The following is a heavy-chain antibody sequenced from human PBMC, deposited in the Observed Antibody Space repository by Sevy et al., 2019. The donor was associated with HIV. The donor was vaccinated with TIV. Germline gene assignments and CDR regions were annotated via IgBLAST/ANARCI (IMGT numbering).Heavy chain of an antibody. CDR3: ARYRAETLRSAFTY. J-gene: IGHJ4*02. D-gene: IGHD1-26*01. CDR2: ISHDGRNNK. V-gene: IGHV3-30*04. CDR1: GFTFSEFG. Sequence: GGSLRLSCAASGFTFSEFGMHWVRQAPGKGLEWVAVISHDGRNNKYNADSVKGRFTISRENSKNTLYLQMNRLRDDDTTIYYCARYRAETLRSAFTYWGQRTLVTVPS.